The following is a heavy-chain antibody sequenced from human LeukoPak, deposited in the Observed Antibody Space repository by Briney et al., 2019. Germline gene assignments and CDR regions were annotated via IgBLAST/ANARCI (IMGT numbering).Heavy chain of an antibody. D-gene: IGHD5-12*01. CDR2: ISYDGSNE. V-gene: IGHV3-30*04. CDR1: GFTFSNYA. CDR3: ARNDIVAFFDY. J-gene: IGHJ4*02. Sequence: WGSLRLSCAASGFTFSNYAIHWVRQAPGKGLEWVAAISYDGSNEYYADSVKGRFTISRDNSKYTLYLQMNSLRAEDTAVYYCARNDIVAFFDYWGQGTLVTVSS.